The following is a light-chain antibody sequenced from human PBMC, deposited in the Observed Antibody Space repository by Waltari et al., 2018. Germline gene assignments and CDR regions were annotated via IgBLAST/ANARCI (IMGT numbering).Light chain of an antibody. CDR2: EVS. V-gene: IGKV2D-29*01. Sequence: EIVMTQTPLSLSVTPGQAASIPFKSSQSLLQSDGKTYLYWSLQRAGQSPQLLIYEVSKRFSGVSDRISGSGSGTDFTLTISRVETDDVGIYFCMQTTHWRSFGRGTKLEIK. J-gene: IGKJ2*01. CDR1: QSLLQSDGKTY. CDR3: MQTTHWRS.